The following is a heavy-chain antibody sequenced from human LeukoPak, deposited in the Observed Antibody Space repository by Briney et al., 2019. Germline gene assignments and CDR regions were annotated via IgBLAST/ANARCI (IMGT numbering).Heavy chain of an antibody. CDR2: IKRKGDDGTI. J-gene: IGHJ4*02. D-gene: IGHD3/OR15-3a*01. Sequence: PGGSLRLSCAASGFTFSNAWMSWVRQAPGRGLEWVGRIKRKGDDGTIDYAAPVKGRPSISRDDSKNTLYLQMNSLKSEDTAVYYCTAGTGRSDFDYWGQGTLVTVSS. V-gene: IGHV3-15*01. CDR3: TAGTGRSDFDY. CDR1: GFTFSNAW.